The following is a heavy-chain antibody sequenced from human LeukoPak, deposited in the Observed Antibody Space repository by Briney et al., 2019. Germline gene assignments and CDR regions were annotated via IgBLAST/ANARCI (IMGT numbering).Heavy chain of an antibody. CDR3: ARDRGSSGWYGDAFDI. CDR2: IYSGGST. J-gene: IGHJ3*02. V-gene: IGHV3-66*01. D-gene: IGHD6-19*01. Sequence: PGGSLRLSCAASGFTVSSNYMSWVRQAPGKGLEWVSVIYSGGSTYYADSVKGRFTISRDNSKNTLYLQMNSLRAEDTAVYYCARDRGSSGWYGDAFDIWGQGTMVTVSS. CDR1: GFTVSSNY.